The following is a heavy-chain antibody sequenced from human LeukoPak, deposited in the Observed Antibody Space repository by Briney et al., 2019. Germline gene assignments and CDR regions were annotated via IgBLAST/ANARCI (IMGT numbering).Heavy chain of an antibody. D-gene: IGHD6-13*01. CDR3: ARYSRHLYYFDY. CDR2: INHSGST. CDR1: GGSISSGDYY. V-gene: IGHV4-30-4*08. Sequence: SQTLPLTCTVSGGSISSGDYYWSWIRQPPGKGLEWIGEINHSGSTDYNPSLKSRVTISVDTSKNQFSLKLSSVTAADTAVYYCARYSRHLYYFDYWGQGTLVTVSS. J-gene: IGHJ4*02.